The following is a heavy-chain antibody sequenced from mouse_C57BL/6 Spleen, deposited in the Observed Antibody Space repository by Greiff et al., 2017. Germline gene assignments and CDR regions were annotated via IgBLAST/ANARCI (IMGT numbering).Heavy chain of an antibody. CDR2: INHGSGGT. CDR3: ARHYDYLYYFDY. V-gene: IGHV1-54*01. J-gene: IGHJ2*01. Sequence: QVQLQQSGAELVRPGTSVKVSCKASGYAFTNYWIEWVKQRPGQGLAWVGVINHGSGGTNYNEEFKDKATVTADKSSSTAYMQLSSLTSEDSAVYFCARHYDYLYYFDYWGQGTTLTVSS. CDR1: GYAFTNYW. D-gene: IGHD2-4*01.